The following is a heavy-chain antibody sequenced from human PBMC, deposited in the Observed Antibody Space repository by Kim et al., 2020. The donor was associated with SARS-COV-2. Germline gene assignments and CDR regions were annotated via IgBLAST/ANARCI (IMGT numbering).Heavy chain of an antibody. D-gene: IGHD1-20*01. CDR3: ARVPRFTGPMRITGTAFDP. Sequence: SETLSLTCAVYGGSFSGYYWSWIRQPPGKGLEWIGEINHSGSTNYNPSLKSRVTISVDTSKNQFSLKLSSVTAADTAVYYCARVPRFTGPMRITGTAFDPWGQGTLVTVSS. CDR2: INHSGST. CDR1: GGSFSGYY. V-gene: IGHV4-34*01. J-gene: IGHJ5*02.